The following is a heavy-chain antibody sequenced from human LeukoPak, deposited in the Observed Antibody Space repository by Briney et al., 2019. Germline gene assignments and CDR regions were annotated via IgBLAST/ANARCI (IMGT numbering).Heavy chain of an antibody. CDR3: SSGNSHAFDI. D-gene: IGHD4-23*01. Sequence: HWVRQAPGXXLVWVSRINSDGSSTSYADSVKGRFTISRDNAKNTLYLQMNNLRAEDTAVYYCSSGNSHAFDIWGQGTMVTVSS. J-gene: IGHJ3*02. V-gene: IGHV3-74*01. CDR2: INSDGSST.